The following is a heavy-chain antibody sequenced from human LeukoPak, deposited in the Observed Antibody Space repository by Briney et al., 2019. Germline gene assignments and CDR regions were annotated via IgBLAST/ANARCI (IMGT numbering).Heavy chain of an antibody. D-gene: IGHD3-22*01. J-gene: IGHJ4*02. CDR3: ARPSFPNYYDSSGYYYDFDY. CDR2: IIPIFGTA. CDR1: GGTFSSYA. Sequence: SVKVSCKASGGTFSSYAISWVRQAPGQGLEWMGGIIPIFGTANYAQKFQGRVTITADKSTSTAYMELSSLRSEDTAVYYCARPSFPNYYDSSGYYYDFDYWGQGTLVTVSS. V-gene: IGHV1-69*06.